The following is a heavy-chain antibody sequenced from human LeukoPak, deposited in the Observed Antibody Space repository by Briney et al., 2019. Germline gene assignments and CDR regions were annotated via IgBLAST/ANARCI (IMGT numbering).Heavy chain of an antibody. Sequence: GGSLRLSCAASGFTFSSYWMSWVRQAPGKGLEWVANIKQDGSEKYYVDSVKGRFTISRDNAKNSPYLQMNSLRAEDTAVYYCARFGDSSGYFLDYWGQGTLVTVSS. D-gene: IGHD3-22*01. CDR3: ARFGDSSGYFLDY. J-gene: IGHJ4*02. V-gene: IGHV3-7*01. CDR1: GFTFSSYW. CDR2: IKQDGSEK.